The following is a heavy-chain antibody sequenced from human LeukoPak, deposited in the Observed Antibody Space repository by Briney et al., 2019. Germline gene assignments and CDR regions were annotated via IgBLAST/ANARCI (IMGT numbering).Heavy chain of an antibody. CDR3: ARDSYDFWSEHYMDV. D-gene: IGHD3-3*01. CDR1: GFTFSDYY. V-gene: IGHV3-11*01. J-gene: IGHJ6*03. CDR2: ISSSGSTI. Sequence: GGSLRLSCAASGFTFSDYYMSWIRQAPGKGLEWVSYISSSGSTIYYADSVKGRFTISRDNAKNSLYLQMSSLRAEDTVVYYCARDSYDFWSEHYMDVWGKGTTVTVSS.